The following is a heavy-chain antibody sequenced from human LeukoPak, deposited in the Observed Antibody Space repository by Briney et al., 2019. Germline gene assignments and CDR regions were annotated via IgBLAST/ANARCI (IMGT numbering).Heavy chain of an antibody. D-gene: IGHD2-2*01. Sequence: GASVKVSCTAFGYTFTTYGINWVRQAPGQGLEWMGWIGPYNINTHYAQKVQGRVTMTTDTSTSIAYMELRSLRSDDTAVYYCARTRDCSKTNCYVMDPWGQGTLVTVSS. CDR1: GYTFTTYG. CDR2: IGPYNINT. J-gene: IGHJ5*02. CDR3: ARTRDCSKTNCYVMDP. V-gene: IGHV1-18*04.